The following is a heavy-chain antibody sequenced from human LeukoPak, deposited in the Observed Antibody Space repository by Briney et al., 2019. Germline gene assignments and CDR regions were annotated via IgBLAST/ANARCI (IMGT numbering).Heavy chain of an antibody. CDR1: GFTFSSYA. Sequence: GRSLRLSCAASGFTFSSYAMHWVRQAPGKGLEWVAVISYDGSNKYYADSVKGRFTISRDNSKNTLYLQMNSLRAEDTAVYYCAREAEGFGNGYFDLWGRGTLVTVSS. J-gene: IGHJ2*01. D-gene: IGHD3-10*01. CDR2: ISYDGSNK. CDR3: AREAEGFGNGYFDL. V-gene: IGHV3-30-3*01.